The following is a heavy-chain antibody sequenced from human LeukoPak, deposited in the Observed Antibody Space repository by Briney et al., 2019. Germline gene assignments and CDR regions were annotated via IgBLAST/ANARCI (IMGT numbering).Heavy chain of an antibody. D-gene: IGHD3-10*01. J-gene: IGHJ3*02. Sequence: SETLSLTCAVYGGSFSGYYWSWIRQPPGKGLEWIGEINHSGSTNYNPSLKSRVTISVDTSKNQFSLKLSSVTAADTAVYYCARTGTYYYGSGSYYHHRNDAFDIWGQGTMVTVSS. CDR1: GGSFSGYY. CDR3: ARTGTYYYGSGSYYHHRNDAFDI. CDR2: INHSGST. V-gene: IGHV4-34*01.